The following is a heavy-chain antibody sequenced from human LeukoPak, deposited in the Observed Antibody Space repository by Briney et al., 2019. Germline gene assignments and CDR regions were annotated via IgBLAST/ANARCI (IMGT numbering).Heavy chain of an antibody. CDR2: VNHSGST. D-gene: IGHD4-17*01. J-gene: IGHJ6*02. Sequence: KPSETLSLTCAVYGGSFSGYYWSWIRQPPGKGLEWIGEVNHSGSTNYNPSLKSRVTISVDTSKNQFSLKLSSVTAADTAVYYCARGVPMLKDGDHDSTYYYYGMDVWGQGTTVTVSS. V-gene: IGHV4-34*01. CDR3: ARGVPMLKDGDHDSTYYYYGMDV. CDR1: GGSFSGYY.